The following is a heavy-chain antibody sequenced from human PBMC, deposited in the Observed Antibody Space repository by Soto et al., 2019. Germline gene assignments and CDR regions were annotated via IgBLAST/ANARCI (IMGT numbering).Heavy chain of an antibody. CDR2: INVGNGNT. Sequence: QVQLVQSGAEVKKPGASVKDSCRASGYTFTNYAVHWVRQAPGQRLEFMGWINVGNGNTKYSQKFQGRVTITRDTSASTAYMELSSLISEDTAVYYCARDCSGGSCYDYWGQGTLVTVSS. CDR1: GYTFTNYA. D-gene: IGHD2-15*01. CDR3: ARDCSGGSCYDY. V-gene: IGHV1-3*01. J-gene: IGHJ4*02.